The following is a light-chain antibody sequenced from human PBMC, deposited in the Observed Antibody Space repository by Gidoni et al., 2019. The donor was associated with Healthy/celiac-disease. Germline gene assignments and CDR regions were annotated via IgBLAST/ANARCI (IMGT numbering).Light chain of an antibody. V-gene: IGLV3-1*01. CDR2: QDS. CDR3: QAWDSRV. CDR1: KWGDKY. J-gene: IGLJ2*01. Sequence: SYELTQPPSVSVSPGQTASITCSGDKWGDKYACWYQQKPGQSPVLVIYQDSKRPSGIPELFSGSNSGNTATLTISGTQAMDEADYYCQAWDSRVFGGGTKLTVL.